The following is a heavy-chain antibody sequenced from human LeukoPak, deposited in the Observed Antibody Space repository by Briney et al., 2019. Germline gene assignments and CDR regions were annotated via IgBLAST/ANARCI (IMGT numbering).Heavy chain of an antibody. V-gene: IGHV1-8*03. CDR3: ARDMGTTGTTYCDY. Sequence: GASVKVSCKASGYTFTSYDINWVRQATGQGLEWMGWMNPNSGNTGYAQKFQGRVTITRNTSISTAYMELSSLRSEDTAVYYCARDMGTTGTTYCDYWGQGTLVTVSS. CDR2: MNPNSGNT. D-gene: IGHD1-1*01. J-gene: IGHJ4*02. CDR1: GYTFTSYD.